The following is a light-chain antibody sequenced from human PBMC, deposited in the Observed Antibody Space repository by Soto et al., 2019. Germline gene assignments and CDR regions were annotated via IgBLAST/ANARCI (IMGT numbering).Light chain of an antibody. CDR2: AAS. CDR3: QQSYSTPRAT. V-gene: IGKV1-39*01. CDR1: QSISTY. Sequence: DIQMTQSPSSLSASVGDRVTITCRASQSISTYLNWYQQKPGKAPKLLINAASSLQSGVPSRFSGSGSGTDFTLTINSLQPEDFATYYCQQSYSTPRATFGQGTKLEIK. J-gene: IGKJ2*01.